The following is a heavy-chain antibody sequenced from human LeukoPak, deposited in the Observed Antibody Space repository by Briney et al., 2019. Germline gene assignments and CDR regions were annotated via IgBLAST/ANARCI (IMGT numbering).Heavy chain of an antibody. D-gene: IGHD6-19*01. Sequence: GASVKVSCKTSGYTFTTSAVHWVRQAPGQRLEWMGWIHADSGNTKYSQKLQGGVAIARDTSASTIYMELTSLRIEDTAVYFCTIGLAGDWDAFDIWGLGTMVTVSS. CDR3: TIGLAGDWDAFDI. CDR2: IHADSGNT. J-gene: IGHJ3*02. CDR1: GYTFTTSA. V-gene: IGHV1-3*01.